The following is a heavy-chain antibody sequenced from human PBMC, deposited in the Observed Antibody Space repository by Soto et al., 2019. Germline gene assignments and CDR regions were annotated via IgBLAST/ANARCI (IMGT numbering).Heavy chain of an antibody. J-gene: IGHJ5*02. CDR2: INPGDSNT. V-gene: IGHV5-51*01. CDR1: GYSFHSYW. CDR3: ARTELYGSGQDWFDP. D-gene: IGHD3-10*01. Sequence: GESLKISCKGSGYSFHSYWIGWVRQMPGKGLEWMGVINPGDSNTRYSPSFQGQVTISADKSVSSAYLQWSSLQASDTAMYYCARTELYGSGQDWFDPWGQGTLVTVSS.